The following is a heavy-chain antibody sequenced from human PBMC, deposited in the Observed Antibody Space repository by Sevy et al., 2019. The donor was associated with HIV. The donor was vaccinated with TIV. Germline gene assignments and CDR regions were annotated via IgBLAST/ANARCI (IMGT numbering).Heavy chain of an antibody. Sequence: GGSLRLSCAASGFSFSGYNMNWVRQAPGKGLEWVSYLSSSTSTIHYADSVKGRFTISRDNAKNSLFLQMNSLRDEDTTAYYYARDSRWNYDSYFYGMDVWGQGTTVTVSS. D-gene: IGHD1-7*01. J-gene: IGHJ6*02. CDR1: GFSFSGYN. CDR3: ARDSRWNYDSYFYGMDV. CDR2: LSSSTSTI. V-gene: IGHV3-48*02.